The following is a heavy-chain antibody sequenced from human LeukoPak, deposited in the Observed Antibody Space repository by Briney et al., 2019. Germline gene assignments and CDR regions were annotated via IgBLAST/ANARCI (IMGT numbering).Heavy chain of an antibody. CDR2: IYYSGST. Sequence: SGTLSLTCTVSGGSISSSSYYWGWIRQPPGKGLEWIGSIYYSGSTYYNPSLKSRVTISVDTSKNQFSLKLSSVTAADTAVYYCARQSWSGYSYYYYYMDVWGKGTTVTVSS. CDR1: GGSISSSSYY. J-gene: IGHJ6*03. CDR3: ARQSWSGYSYYYYYMDV. V-gene: IGHV4-39*01. D-gene: IGHD1-14*01.